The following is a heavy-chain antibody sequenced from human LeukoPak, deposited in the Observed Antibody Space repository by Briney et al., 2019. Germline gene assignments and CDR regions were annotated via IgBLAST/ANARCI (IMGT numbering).Heavy chain of an antibody. CDR2: VYTSGST. Sequence: SETLSLTCTVSGGSISSYYWSWIRQPAGKGLEWIGRVYTSGSTNYNPSLKSRVTMSIDTSKNQFSLKLSSVTAADTAVYYCARQAQQQVADAFDIWGQGTMVTVSS. CDR3: ARQAQQQVADAFDI. D-gene: IGHD6-13*01. J-gene: IGHJ3*02. V-gene: IGHV4-4*07. CDR1: GGSISSYY.